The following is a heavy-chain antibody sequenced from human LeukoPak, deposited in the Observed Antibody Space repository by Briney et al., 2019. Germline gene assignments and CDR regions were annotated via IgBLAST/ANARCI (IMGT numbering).Heavy chain of an antibody. CDR1: GGSISSYY. CDR2: INHSGST. CDR3: ARGRDVVVPAAIGLDY. J-gene: IGHJ4*02. D-gene: IGHD2-2*01. V-gene: IGHV4-34*01. Sequence: SSETLSLTCTVSGGSISSYYWSWIRQPPGKGLEWIGEINHSGSTNYNPSLKSRVTISVDTSKNQFSLKLSSVTAADTAVYYCARGRDVVVPAAIGLDYWGQGTLVTVSS.